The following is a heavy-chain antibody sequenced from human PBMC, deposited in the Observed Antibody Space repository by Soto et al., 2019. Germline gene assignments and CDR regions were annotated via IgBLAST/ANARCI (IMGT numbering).Heavy chain of an antibody. CDR2: ISAHNGDT. V-gene: IGHV1-18*04. CDR1: GYSFATYG. Sequence: GASVKVSCKASGYSFATYGFSGVRQAPGQGLECVGWISAHNGDTHYSQKFQGRVTLTTDTSTNTGYMELRSLTSDDTAVYFCATEPIYYNDGSGYYPLGHWGQGTLVTVSS. J-gene: IGHJ4*02. CDR3: ATEPIYYNDGSGYYPLGH. D-gene: IGHD3-22*01.